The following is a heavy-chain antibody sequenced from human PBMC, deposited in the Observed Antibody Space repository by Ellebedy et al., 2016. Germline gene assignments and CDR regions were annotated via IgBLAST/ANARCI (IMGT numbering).Heavy chain of an antibody. CDR1: GFTFSSYG. V-gene: IGHV3-33*01. Sequence: GGSLRLSXAASGFTFSSYGMHWVRQAPGKGLEWVAVIWYDGSNKYYADSVKGRFTISRDNSKNTLYLQMNSLRAEDTAVYYCARGYGDYDDYYYGMDVWGQGTTVTVSS. CDR3: ARGYGDYDDYYYGMDV. J-gene: IGHJ6*02. CDR2: IWYDGSNK. D-gene: IGHD4-17*01.